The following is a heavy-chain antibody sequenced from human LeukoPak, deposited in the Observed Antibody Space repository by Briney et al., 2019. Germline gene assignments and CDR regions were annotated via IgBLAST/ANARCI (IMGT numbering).Heavy chain of an antibody. J-gene: IGHJ5*02. CDR2: IYTSGST. CDR1: GGSISSYY. Sequence: SETLSLTCTVSGGSISSYYWSWIRQPAGKGLEWIGRIYTSGSTNYNPSLKSRVTISVDKSKKQFSLKLSSVTAADTAVYYCARDTVAAAGTYPSWGQGTLVTVSS. V-gene: IGHV4-4*07. D-gene: IGHD6-13*01. CDR3: ARDTVAAAGTYPS.